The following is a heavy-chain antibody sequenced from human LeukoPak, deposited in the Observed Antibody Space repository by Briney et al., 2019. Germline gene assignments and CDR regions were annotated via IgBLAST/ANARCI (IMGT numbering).Heavy chain of an antibody. D-gene: IGHD7-27*01. CDR2: ISYSGST. CDR1: GVSIVRHY. J-gene: IGHJ4*02. CDR3: ARDGEGDEGWDY. V-gene: IGHV4-59*11. Sequence: SETLSLTCTVSGVSIVRHYWIWIRQPPGKGLEWIGHISYSGSTNYNPSLKSRVTISVDTSKNQVSLRLSSVTAADTAVYYCARDGEGDEGWDYWGQGTLVTVSS.